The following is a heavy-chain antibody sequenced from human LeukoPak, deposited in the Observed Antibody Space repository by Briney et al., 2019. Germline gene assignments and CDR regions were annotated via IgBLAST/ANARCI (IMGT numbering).Heavy chain of an antibody. CDR3: ARLWKRSGYVFEY. J-gene: IGHJ4*02. D-gene: IGHD3-9*01. V-gene: IGHV5-51*01. CDR1: GYSFSTSW. Sequence: GESLKISFKGSGYSFSTSWIAWVRQMPGKGLEWMGIVYGDDSDTRYRTPFQGQVTMSANKSISTAYLQWSSLKASDTAMYYCARLWKRSGYVFEYWGQGTLVTVSS. CDR2: VYGDDSDT.